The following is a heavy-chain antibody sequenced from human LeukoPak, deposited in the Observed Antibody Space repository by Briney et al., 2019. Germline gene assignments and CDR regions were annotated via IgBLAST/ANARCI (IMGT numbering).Heavy chain of an antibody. J-gene: IGHJ4*02. Sequence: SVKVSCKASGGTFSSYAISWVRQALGQGLEWMGGIIPIFGTANYAQRFQGRVTITADESTSTAYMELSSLRSEDTAVYYCAVPLKYYYDSSGYYQYYFDYWGQGTLVTVSS. D-gene: IGHD3-22*01. V-gene: IGHV1-69*13. CDR2: IIPIFGTA. CDR3: AVPLKYYYDSSGYYQYYFDY. CDR1: GGTFSSYA.